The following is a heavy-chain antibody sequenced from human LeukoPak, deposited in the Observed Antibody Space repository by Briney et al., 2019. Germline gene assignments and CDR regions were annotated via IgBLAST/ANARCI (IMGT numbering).Heavy chain of an antibody. CDR2: IIPIHNMI. CDR1: GSSFSSYT. J-gene: IGHJ4*02. V-gene: IGHV1-69*02. CDR3: ARGAVAGLEGVDY. D-gene: IGHD6-19*01. Sequence: ASVKVSCKVSGSSFSSYTISWVRQAPRQGREWMGRIIPIHNMINYAQNFQDRVTITADKSTSTAYMELSSLRSEDTAIYYCARGAVAGLEGVDYWGQGTLVTVSS.